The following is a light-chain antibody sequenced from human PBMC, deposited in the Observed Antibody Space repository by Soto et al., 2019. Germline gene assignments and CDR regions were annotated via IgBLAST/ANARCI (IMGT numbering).Light chain of an antibody. CDR3: SLYTSNFSYV. V-gene: IGLV2-18*01. J-gene: IGLJ1*01. CDR1: SSDVGSYNR. CDR2: EVS. Sequence: QSALTQPPSVSGSPGQSVTISCTGTSSDVGSYNRVSWYQQPPGTAPKLMIYEVSNRPSGVPDRFSGSKSGNTAFLTISGLQAEDEDDYYCSLYTSNFSYVFGTGTKLTVL.